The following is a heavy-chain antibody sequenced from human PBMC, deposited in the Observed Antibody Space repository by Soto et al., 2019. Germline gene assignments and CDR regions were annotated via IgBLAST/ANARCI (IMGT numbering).Heavy chain of an antibody. V-gene: IGHV1-18*01. J-gene: IGHJ4*02. CDR3: ARDAPPADY. Sequence: QVQLVQSGAEVKKPGASVKVSCKASGYTFTSYAISWVRQAPGQGLEWMGWISAYNGNTNYAQTLQGRVTMTTDTPSSTAYMELRSLRSDATAVYYCARDAPPADYWGQGTLVTVSS. CDR2: ISAYNGNT. CDR1: GYTFTSYA.